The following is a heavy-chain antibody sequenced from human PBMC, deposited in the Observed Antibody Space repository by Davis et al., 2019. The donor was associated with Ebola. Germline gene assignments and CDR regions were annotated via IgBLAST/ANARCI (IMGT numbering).Heavy chain of an antibody. D-gene: IGHD3-22*01. V-gene: IGHV1-18*04. Sequence: ASVKVSCKASGYTFTSYGITWVRQAPGQGLEWMGWINPHNGNTNYAQNVQGRVTMTTDTSTSTAYMEVGILRSDDTAVYYCARDTYYYDSSGYYTLADYWGQGTLVTVSS. CDR1: GYTFTSYG. CDR2: INPHNGNT. CDR3: ARDTYYYDSSGYYTLADY. J-gene: IGHJ4*02.